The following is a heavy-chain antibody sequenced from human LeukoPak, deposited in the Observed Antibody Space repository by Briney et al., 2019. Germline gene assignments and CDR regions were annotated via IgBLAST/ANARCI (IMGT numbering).Heavy chain of an antibody. Sequence: ASVKVSCKASGYTFTGYYMHWVRQAPGQGLEWMGWINPNGGGTNYAQKFQGRVTMTRDTSISTAYMELSRLRSDDTAVYYCARVDYYDSSGYYFGGNFDYWGQGTLVTVSS. D-gene: IGHD3-22*01. J-gene: IGHJ4*02. CDR1: GYTFTGYY. CDR3: ARVDYYDSSGYYFGGNFDY. V-gene: IGHV1-2*02. CDR2: INPNGGGT.